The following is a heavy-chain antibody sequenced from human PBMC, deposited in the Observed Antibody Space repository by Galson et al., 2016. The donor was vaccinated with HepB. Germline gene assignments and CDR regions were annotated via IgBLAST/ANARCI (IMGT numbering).Heavy chain of an antibody. J-gene: IGHJ4*02. CDR3: ARSVEGHFDY. CDR2: ISVYRTI. V-gene: IGHV3-48*04. D-gene: IGHD1-1*01. Sequence: SLRLSCAASGFTFSSYSMNWVRQAPGKGLEWVSYISVYRTIYYADSVKGRFTIPRDNAKNSVYLQMNTLSADDTAVYYCARSVEGHFDYWGQGILVTVSS. CDR1: GFTFSSYS.